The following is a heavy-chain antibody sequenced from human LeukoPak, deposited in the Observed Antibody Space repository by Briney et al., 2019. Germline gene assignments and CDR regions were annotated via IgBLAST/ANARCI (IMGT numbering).Heavy chain of an antibody. D-gene: IGHD2/OR15-2a*01. Sequence: SETLSLTCSVSGGSIDSYYWHWIRQPAGKGLEWIGRIYTNGNNNYNPSLKSRVTMSVDTSKNQVSLQLSSVTAADTAVYYCARHRQYDADAFDIWGQGTMVTVSS. J-gene: IGHJ3*02. V-gene: IGHV4-4*07. CDR2: IYTNGNN. CDR3: ARHRQYDADAFDI. CDR1: GGSIDSYY.